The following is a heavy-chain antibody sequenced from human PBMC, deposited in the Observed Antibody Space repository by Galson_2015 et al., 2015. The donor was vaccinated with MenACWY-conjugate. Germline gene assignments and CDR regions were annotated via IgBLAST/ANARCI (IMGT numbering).Heavy chain of an antibody. V-gene: IGHV3-30*18. D-gene: IGHD6-19*01. Sequence: YDGSNKYYADSVKGRFTISRDNSKNTLYLQMNSLRAEDTAVYYCAKTQKEYSSGWSEYFDYWGQGTLVTVSS. J-gene: IGHJ4*02. CDR3: AKTQKEYSSGWSEYFDY. CDR2: YDGSNK.